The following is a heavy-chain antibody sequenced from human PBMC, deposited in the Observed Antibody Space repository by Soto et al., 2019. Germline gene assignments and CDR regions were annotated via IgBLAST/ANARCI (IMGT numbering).Heavy chain of an antibody. CDR3: ATRITVFALRIPPFDP. V-gene: IGHV4-34*01. CDR2: INHTGGT. Sequence: PSETLSLTCAVYGGSVSGYYWNWIRQPPGKGLEWIVDINHTGGTHYNPSLKSRVTMSVDTSKNQFSLRLSSVTAADTAIYYCATRITVFALRIPPFDPWGQGTQVTVSS. D-gene: IGHD3-3*01. CDR1: GGSVSGYY. J-gene: IGHJ5*02.